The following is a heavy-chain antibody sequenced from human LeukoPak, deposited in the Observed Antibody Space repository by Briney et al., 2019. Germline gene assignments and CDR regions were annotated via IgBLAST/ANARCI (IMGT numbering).Heavy chain of an antibody. J-gene: IGHJ4*02. Sequence: GGSLRLSCAASGFTFSDYYMSWIRQAPGKGLEWVAVISYDGSNKYYADSVKGRFTISRDNSKNTLYLQMNSLRAEDTAVYYCARDRKQWLEKEFDYWGQGTLVTVSS. V-gene: IGHV3-30-3*01. CDR3: ARDRKQWLEKEFDY. D-gene: IGHD6-19*01. CDR2: ISYDGSNK. CDR1: GFTFSDYY.